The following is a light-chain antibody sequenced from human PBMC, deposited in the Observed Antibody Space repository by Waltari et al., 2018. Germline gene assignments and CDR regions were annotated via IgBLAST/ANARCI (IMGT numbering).Light chain of an antibody. J-gene: IGKJ2*01. Sequence: DIVMTQSPDSLAVSLVERASLNRTYSHNILYTPNNQNSLEWYQQKPGQPPKLLIYWASTRESGVPDRFSGSGSGTDFTLTISSLQAEDVAVYYCHQYYRTPLTFGQGTKLEIK. V-gene: IGKV4-1*01. CDR2: WAS. CDR1: HNILYTPNNQNS. CDR3: HQYYRTPLT.